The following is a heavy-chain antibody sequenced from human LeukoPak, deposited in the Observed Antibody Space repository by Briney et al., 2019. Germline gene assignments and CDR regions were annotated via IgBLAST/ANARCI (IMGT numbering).Heavy chain of an antibody. V-gene: IGHV3-23*01. J-gene: IGHJ4*02. CDR2: ISGSGGST. CDR3: AKDHLVAHVFDY. CDR1: GFTFSSYA. Sequence: GGSLRRSCAASGFTFSSYAMSWVRQAPGKGLEWVSAISGSGGSTYYADSVKGRFTISRDNSKNTLYLQMNSLRAEDTAVYYCAKDHLVAHVFDYWGQGTLVTVSS. D-gene: IGHD5-12*01.